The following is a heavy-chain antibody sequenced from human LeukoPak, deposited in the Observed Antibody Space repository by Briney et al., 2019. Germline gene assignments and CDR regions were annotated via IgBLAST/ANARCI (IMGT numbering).Heavy chain of an antibody. Sequence: ASVKVSCKASGYTFTSYDINWGGQAAGQGIEGMGWMKPKSGNGDYAQKLQGRVTITRKTYKRTAYMEESRQRAGGRGGYYCASTPIFGVVTTYAAFDIWGHGTMVTVSS. CDR1: GYTFTSYD. CDR3: ASTPIFGVVTTYAAFDI. V-gene: IGHV1-8*03. D-gene: IGHD3-3*01. J-gene: IGHJ3*02. CDR2: MKPKSGNG.